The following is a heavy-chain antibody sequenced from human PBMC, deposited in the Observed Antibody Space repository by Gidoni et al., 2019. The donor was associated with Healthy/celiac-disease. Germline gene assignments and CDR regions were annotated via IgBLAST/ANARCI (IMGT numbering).Heavy chain of an antibody. CDR1: GFTFDDYA. CDR3: AKDMDGGYCCRHNWFDP. D-gene: IGHD2-21*02. V-gene: IGHV3-9*01. J-gene: IGHJ5*02. CDR2: ISWNSGSI. Sequence: EVQLVESGGGLVQPGRSLRLSCAASGFTFDDYAMHWVRQAPGKGLEWVSGISWNSGSIGYADSVKGRFTISRDNAKNSLYLQMNSLRAEDTALYYCAKDMDGGYCCRHNWFDPWGQGTLVTVSS.